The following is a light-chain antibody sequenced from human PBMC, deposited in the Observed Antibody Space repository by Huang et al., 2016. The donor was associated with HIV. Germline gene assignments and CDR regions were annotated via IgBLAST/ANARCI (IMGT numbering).Light chain of an antibody. CDR1: QSVGSN. J-gene: IGKJ4*01. V-gene: IGKV3-15*01. CDR2: AAS. CDR3: QQYNNWPPLT. Sequence: EIVMTQSPATLSVSPGETATLSCRPSQSVGSNLAWYQQKPGQGPRLLSYAASTRASGMPARFSGSGFGTEFTLTISSLQSEDFAVYYCQQYNNWPPLTFGGGTKV.